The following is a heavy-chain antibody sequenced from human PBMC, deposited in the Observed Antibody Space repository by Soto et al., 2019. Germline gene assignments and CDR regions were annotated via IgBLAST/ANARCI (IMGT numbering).Heavy chain of an antibody. CDR1: GDTFTSYG. CDR3: AGHSSGWSAFDY. D-gene: IGHD6-19*01. CDR2: ISAYNGNT. V-gene: IGHV1-18*01. J-gene: IGHJ4*02. Sequence: ASVKVSCKASGDTFTSYGISWVRQAPGQGLEWMGWISAYNGNTNYAQKLQGRVTMTTDTSTSTAYMELRSLRSDDTAVYYCAGHSSGWSAFDYWGQGTLVTVSS.